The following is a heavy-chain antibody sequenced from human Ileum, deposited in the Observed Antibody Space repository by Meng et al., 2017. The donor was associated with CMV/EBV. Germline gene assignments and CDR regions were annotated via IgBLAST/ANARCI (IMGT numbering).Heavy chain of an antibody. CDR1: GGSISSGDYY. J-gene: IGHJ2*01. Sequence: SETLSLTCTVSGGSISSGDYYWSWIRQPPGKGLEWIGRISSSGSANYSPSLKSRVTISVDTSKNQFSLQLRSATAADTAVYYCARPGPQPPPNDRFFDLWGLGTLVTVSS. CDR2: ISSSGSA. D-gene: IGHD1-1*01. CDR3: ARPGPQPPPNDRFFDL. V-gene: IGHV4-39*07.